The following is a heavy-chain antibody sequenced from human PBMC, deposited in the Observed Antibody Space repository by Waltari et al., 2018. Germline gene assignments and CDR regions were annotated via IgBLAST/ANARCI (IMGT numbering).Heavy chain of an antibody. V-gene: IGHV3-20*01. J-gene: IGHJ4*02. Sequence: EVLLVESGGAVVRPGGSLRLSCAASGFTFDDYGMVWVRQAPGKGLEWVAGISWNGASTDYADSVKGRFNISRDKAKNSLYLQMNSLIAEDTALYHCARDKWGPDYWGQGTLVTVSS. D-gene: IGHD7-27*01. CDR1: GFTFDDYG. CDR2: ISWNGAST. CDR3: ARDKWGPDY.